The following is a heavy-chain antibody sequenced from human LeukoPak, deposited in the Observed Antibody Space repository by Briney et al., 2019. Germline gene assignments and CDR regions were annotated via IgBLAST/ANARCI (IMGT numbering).Heavy chain of an antibody. V-gene: IGHV4-34*01. CDR3: ARGRAWRGYSYGNXPFDY. CDR1: GGSFSGYY. CDR2: INHSGST. Sequence: SETLSLTCAVYGGSFSGYYWSWIRQPPGKGLEWIGEINHSGSTNYNPSLKSRVTISVDTSKNQFSLKLSSVTAADTAVYYCARGRAWRGYSYGNXPFDYWGQGTLVTV. D-gene: IGHD5-18*01. J-gene: IGHJ4*02.